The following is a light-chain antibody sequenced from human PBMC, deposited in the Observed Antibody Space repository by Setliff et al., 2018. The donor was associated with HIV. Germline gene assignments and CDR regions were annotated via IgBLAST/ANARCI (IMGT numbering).Light chain of an antibody. CDR2: GNS. CDR3: QSYDTSLSGYV. J-gene: IGLJ1*01. CDR1: SSNIGASYA. Sequence: QSALTQPPSVSGVPGQRVTVSCTGTSSNIGASYAVHWCQQFPGAAPKLVIYGNSNRPSGVPDRFSGSKSGTSASLVIAGLQPEDEADYYCQSYDTSLSGYVFGTGTKVTVL. V-gene: IGLV1-40*01.